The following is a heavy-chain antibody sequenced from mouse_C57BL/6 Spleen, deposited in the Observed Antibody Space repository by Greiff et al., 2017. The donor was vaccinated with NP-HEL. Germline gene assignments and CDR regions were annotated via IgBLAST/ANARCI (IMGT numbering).Heavy chain of an antibody. CDR1: GYSITSGYY. Sequence: EVQLQQSGPGLVKPSQSLSLTCSVTGYSITSGYYWNWIRQFPGNKLEWMGYISYDGSNNYNPSLKNRISITRDTSKNQFFLKLNSVTTEDTATYYCARDRGYDGRGYAMDYWGQGTSVTVSS. CDR2: ISYDGSN. D-gene: IGHD2-2*01. CDR3: ARDRGYDGRGYAMDY. V-gene: IGHV3-6*01. J-gene: IGHJ4*01.